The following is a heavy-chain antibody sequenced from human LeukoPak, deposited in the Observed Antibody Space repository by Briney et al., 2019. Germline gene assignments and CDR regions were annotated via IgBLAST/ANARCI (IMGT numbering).Heavy chain of an antibody. J-gene: IGHJ4*02. CDR3: ARGDIVVVVKYHFDY. V-gene: IGHV1-3*01. CDR1: GYTFTSYA. Sequence: GASVKVSCKASGYTFTSYAMHWVRQAPGQRLEWMGWINAGNGNTKYSQKFQGRVTITRDTSASTAYMELSSLRSEDTAVYYCARGDIVVVVKYHFDYWGQGTLVTVSS. D-gene: IGHD2-15*01. CDR2: INAGNGNT.